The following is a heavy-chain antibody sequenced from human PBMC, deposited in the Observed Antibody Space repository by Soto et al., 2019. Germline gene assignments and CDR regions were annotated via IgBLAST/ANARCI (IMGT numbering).Heavy chain of an antibody. Sequence: SVKVSCKASGGTFSSYAISWVRQAPGQGLEWMGGIIPIFGTANYAQKFQGRVTITADESTSTAYMELSSLRSEDTAVYYCARGSYGGSYFRPYYFDYWGQGTLVTVS. J-gene: IGHJ4*02. D-gene: IGHD1-26*01. CDR3: ARGSYGGSYFRPYYFDY. CDR1: GGTFSSYA. V-gene: IGHV1-69*13. CDR2: IIPIFGTA.